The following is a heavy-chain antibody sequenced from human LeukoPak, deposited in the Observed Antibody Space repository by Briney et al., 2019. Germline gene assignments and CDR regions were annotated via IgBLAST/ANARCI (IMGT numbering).Heavy chain of an antibody. Sequence: SETLSLTCSVSGYSISSGYYWTFIRQPPGKGLEWIGGIYHTGHTFYNPSLKSRVTISVETSKNQFSLKLNSVTAADTAVYYCAKEGTVWWFDPWSQGTLVTVSS. D-gene: IGHD1-14*01. CDR2: IYHTGHT. V-gene: IGHV4-38-2*02. CDR1: GYSISSGYY. CDR3: AKEGTVWWFDP. J-gene: IGHJ5*02.